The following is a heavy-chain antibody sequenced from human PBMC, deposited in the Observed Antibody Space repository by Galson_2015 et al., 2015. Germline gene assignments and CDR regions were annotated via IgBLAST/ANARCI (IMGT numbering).Heavy chain of an antibody. J-gene: IGHJ4*02. CDR2: IYPGDSDT. CDR3: ARGKHDYGDYGTRNYFDY. D-gene: IGHD4-17*01. V-gene: IGHV5-51*03. Sequence: QSGAEVKKPGESLKISYKGSGYSFTSYWIGWVRQMPGKGLEWMGIIYPGDSDTRYSPSFQGQVTISADKSISTAYLQWSSLKASDTAMYYCARGKHDYGDYGTRNYFDYWGQGTLVTVSS. CDR1: GYSFTSYW.